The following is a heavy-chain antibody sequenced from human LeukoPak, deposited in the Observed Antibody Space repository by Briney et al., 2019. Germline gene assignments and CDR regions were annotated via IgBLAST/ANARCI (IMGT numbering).Heavy chain of an antibody. CDR2: IYYSGIT. D-gene: IGHD2-2*01. CDR1: GGSISSSNYY. CDR3: ARLLIDCSSTSCHFDY. J-gene: IGHJ4*02. Sequence: SETLSLTCTVSGGSISSSNYYWVWIRQPPGKGLEGIGSIYYSGITYYNPSLKSRVTISEDTSNNQFSLKLSSVTAADTAMYYCARLLIDCSSTSCHFDYWGQGTLVTVSS. V-gene: IGHV4-39*01.